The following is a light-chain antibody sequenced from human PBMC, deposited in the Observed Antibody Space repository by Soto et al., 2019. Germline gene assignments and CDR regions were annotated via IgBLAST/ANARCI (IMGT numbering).Light chain of an antibody. CDR1: SSDVGAYIY. J-gene: IGLJ2*01. CDR2: DVS. V-gene: IGLV2-14*01. Sequence: QSALTQPASVSGSPGQSITLSCTGTSSDVGAYIYVSWYQQYPGEAPKLMIYDVSNRFSGVSNRFSGSKSGNTASLTISGLQAEDEADYYCSSYTSSSTLVFGGGTKLTVL. CDR3: SSYTSSSTLV.